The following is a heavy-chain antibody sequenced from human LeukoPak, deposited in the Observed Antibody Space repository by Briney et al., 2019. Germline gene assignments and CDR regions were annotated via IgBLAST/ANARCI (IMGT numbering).Heavy chain of an antibody. J-gene: IGHJ6*02. D-gene: IGHD1-26*01. Sequence: SQTLSLTCTVSGGSISSGDYYWSWIRQPPGKGLERIGYIYYSGSTYYNPSLKSRVTISVDTSKNQFSLKLSSVTAADTAVYYCARDGTLDYYGMDVWGQGTTVTVSS. CDR1: GGSISSGDYY. CDR2: IYYSGST. V-gene: IGHV4-30-4*01. CDR3: ARDGTLDYYGMDV.